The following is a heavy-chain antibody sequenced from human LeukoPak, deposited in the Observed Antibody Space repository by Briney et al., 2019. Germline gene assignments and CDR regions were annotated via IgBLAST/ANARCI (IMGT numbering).Heavy chain of an antibody. CDR3: VRGADYHILTGYMDV. CDR2: ISSSSSYI. CDR1: GLTFRTYT. D-gene: IGHD3-9*01. J-gene: IGHJ6*03. V-gene: IGHV3-21*01. Sequence: GGSLRLSCAASGLTFRTYTMNGVRQAPGKGLEWVSSISSSSSYIYYADSVKGRFTISRANAKNSLYLQMNSLRAEDTAVYYCVRGADYHILTGYMDVWGKGTTVTVSS.